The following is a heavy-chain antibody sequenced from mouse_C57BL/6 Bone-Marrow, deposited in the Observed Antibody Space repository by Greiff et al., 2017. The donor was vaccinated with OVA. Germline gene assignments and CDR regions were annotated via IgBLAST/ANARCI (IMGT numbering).Heavy chain of an antibody. CDR2: IDPETGNT. J-gene: IGHJ2*01. D-gene: IGHD1-1*01. Sequence: VQLQQSVAELVRPGASVKLSCTASGFNIKNNYMHWVKQRPEPGLEWIGRIDPETGNTTYSPQFQGKATITADKSSTTAYLQLSSLTSEDTAGYYCARARITTWDATDWGQGTTLTVSS. V-gene: IGHV14-3*01. CDR3: ARARITTWDATD. CDR1: GFNIKNNY.